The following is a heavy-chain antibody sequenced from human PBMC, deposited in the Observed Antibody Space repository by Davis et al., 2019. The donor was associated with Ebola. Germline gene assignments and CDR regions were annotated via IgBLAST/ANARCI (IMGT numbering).Heavy chain of an antibody. CDR2: ISGSGTST. CDR3: TRDNLYYYDTSGYHDVFDM. V-gene: IGHV3-11*04. CDR1: GFAFSDYY. Sequence: GGSLRLSCETGGFAFSDYYMRWIRQTPGKGLEWISSISGSGTSTYYADSVKGRYTISRDNAKNSLYLQMNNLRAEDTAVYYCTRDNLYYYDTSGYHDVFDMWGQGTMVTVSS. D-gene: IGHD3-22*01. J-gene: IGHJ3*02.